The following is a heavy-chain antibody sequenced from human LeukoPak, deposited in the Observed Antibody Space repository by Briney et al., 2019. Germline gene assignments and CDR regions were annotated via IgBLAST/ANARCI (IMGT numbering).Heavy chain of an antibody. V-gene: IGHV3-73*01. CDR3: TTMYYDFWSGYPTD. CDR2: IRSKANSYAT. J-gene: IGHJ4*02. Sequence: PGGSLRLSCAASGFTFSGSAMHWVRQASGKGLEWVGRIRSKANSYATAYAASVKGRFTISRDDSKNTAYLQMNSLKTEDTAVYYCTTMYYDFWSGYPTDWGQGTLVTVSS. CDR1: GFTFSGSA. D-gene: IGHD3-3*01.